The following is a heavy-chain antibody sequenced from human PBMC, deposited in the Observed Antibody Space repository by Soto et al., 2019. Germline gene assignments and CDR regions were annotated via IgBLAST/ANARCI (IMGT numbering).Heavy chain of an antibody. Sequence: ASVKVSCKASGYTFTSYYMHWVRQAPGQGLEWMGIINPSGGSTSYAQKFQGRVTMTRDTSTSTVYMELSSLRSEDTAVYYCAREAGGDSRVHGGYYYPGMDVWDPGTTVT. J-gene: IGHJ6*02. CDR3: AREAGGDSRVHGGYYYPGMDV. CDR1: GYTFTSYY. V-gene: IGHV1-46*01. CDR2: INPSGGST. D-gene: IGHD6-13*01.